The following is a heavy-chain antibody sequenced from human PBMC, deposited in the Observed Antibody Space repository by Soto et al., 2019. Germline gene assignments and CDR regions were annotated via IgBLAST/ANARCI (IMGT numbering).Heavy chain of an antibody. CDR3: AKEIVAAAYAETSPFDF. CDR2: IDGSGGST. V-gene: IGHV3-23*01. Sequence: PGRPMRLACRAAGFPCCSYSMGWVRKDTGTGLEWVSVIDGSGGSTSFADSVKGRFSISRDNSKNTLYLHMNSLRAEDTARYYCAKEIVAAAYAETSPFDFWGQGIVVTVSS. J-gene: IGHJ4*02. D-gene: IGHD2-15*01. CDR1: GFPCCSYS.